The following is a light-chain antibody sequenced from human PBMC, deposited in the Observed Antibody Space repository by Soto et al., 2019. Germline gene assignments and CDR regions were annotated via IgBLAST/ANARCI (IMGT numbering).Light chain of an antibody. CDR1: QGISNF. CDR2: AAS. V-gene: IGKV1-27*01. CDR3: QKYNSAPPT. Sequence: DIQMTQSPSSLSASVGDRVTITCRASQGISNFLAWYQQRPGKVPKLLIYAASTLQSGVPSRFSGSRSGTDFTLTFSSLQPEDVAAYYCQKYNSAPPTFGQGTKVEIK. J-gene: IGKJ1*01.